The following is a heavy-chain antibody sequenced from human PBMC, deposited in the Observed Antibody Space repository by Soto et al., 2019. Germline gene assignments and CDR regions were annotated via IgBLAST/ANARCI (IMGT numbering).Heavy chain of an antibody. CDR2: ISGSGGST. D-gene: IGHD3-10*01. V-gene: IGHV3-23*01. Sequence: GGSLRLSCAASGFTFSSYAMSWVRQAPGKGLEWVSAISGSGGSTYYADSVRGRFTISRDNSKNTLYLQMNSLRAEDTAVYYCAKDRSYYYAKPAFDIWGQGTMVTVSS. CDR1: GFTFSSYA. CDR3: AKDRSYYYAKPAFDI. J-gene: IGHJ3*02.